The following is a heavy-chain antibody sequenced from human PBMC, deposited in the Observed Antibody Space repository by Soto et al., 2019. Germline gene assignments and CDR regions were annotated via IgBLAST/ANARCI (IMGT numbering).Heavy chain of an antibody. V-gene: IGHV1-69*13. D-gene: IGHD2-21*02. CDR2: IIPIFGTA. CDR3: ASCGGDCYSGDYYYGMDV. J-gene: IGHJ6*02. Sequence: SVKVSCKVSGGTFSSYAISWVRQAPGQGLEWMGGIIPIFGTANYAQKFQGRVTITADESTSTAYMELSSLRSEDTAVYYCASCGGDCYSGDYYYGMDVWGQGTTVTVSS. CDR1: GGTFSSYA.